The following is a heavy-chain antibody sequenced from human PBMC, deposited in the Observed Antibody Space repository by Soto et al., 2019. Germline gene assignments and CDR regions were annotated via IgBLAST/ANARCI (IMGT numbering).Heavy chain of an antibody. CDR3: ARRSDQYYYYGMDV. CDR1: VYSFTDYC. CDR2: IYPGDSDT. J-gene: IGHJ6*02. V-gene: IGHV5-51*01. Sequence: GESLKISCKGSVYSFTDYCVGWVSQKPGKGLEWMGIIYPGDSDTRYSPSFQGQVTISADKSISTAYLQWSSLKASDTAMYYCARRSDQYYYYGMDVWGQGTTVTVSS.